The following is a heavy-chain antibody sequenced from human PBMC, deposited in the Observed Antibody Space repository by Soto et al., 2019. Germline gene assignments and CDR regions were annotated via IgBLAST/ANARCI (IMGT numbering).Heavy chain of an antibody. D-gene: IGHD6-13*01. CDR1: GYAFTRYG. V-gene: IGHV1-3*01. CDR3: VRRHVSATGIDWFDP. CDR2: INAANGDT. Sequence: SGKVSCKSSGYAFTRYGIHLVRQAPGQRLEWMGWINAANGDTKYSPKFQGRATITRDTSASTAYMELSSLRSEDTAVYYCVRRHVSATGIDWFDPWGQGTLVTVSS. J-gene: IGHJ5*02.